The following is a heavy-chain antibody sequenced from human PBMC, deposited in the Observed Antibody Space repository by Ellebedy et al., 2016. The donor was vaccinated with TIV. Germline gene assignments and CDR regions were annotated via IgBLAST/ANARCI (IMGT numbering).Heavy chain of an antibody. V-gene: IGHV4-4*07. Sequence: GSLRLXCTVSGGSISNYYWSWIRQPAGRGLEWIGRIYPSENTNYNPSLKSRVTMSVDTSKNQFSLKVTSVTAADTAVYYCASARGLVGAYFDSWGQGTLVTVSS. CDR1: GGSISNYY. D-gene: IGHD1-26*01. CDR3: ASARGLVGAYFDS. CDR2: IYPSENT. J-gene: IGHJ4*02.